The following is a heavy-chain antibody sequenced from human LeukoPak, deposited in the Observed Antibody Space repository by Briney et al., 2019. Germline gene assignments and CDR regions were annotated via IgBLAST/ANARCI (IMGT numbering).Heavy chain of an antibody. V-gene: IGHV4-31*03. CDR2: IYYSGST. D-gene: IGHD5-18*01. Sequence: TLSLTCTVSGGSISSGGYYWSWIRQHPGKGLEWIGYIYYSGSTYYNPSLKSRVTISVDTSKNQYSLKPSSVTAADTAVYYCARDQLWLRGYYYGMDVWGQGTTVTVSS. J-gene: IGHJ6*02. CDR3: ARDQLWLRGYYYGMDV. CDR1: GGSISSGGYY.